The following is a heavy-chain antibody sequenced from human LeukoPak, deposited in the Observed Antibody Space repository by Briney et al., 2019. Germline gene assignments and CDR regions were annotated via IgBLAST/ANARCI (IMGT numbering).Heavy chain of an antibody. Sequence: ASVKVSCKASGGTFSSYVISWVRQAPGHGLEWMGKIIPILGIANYAQKFQGRVTITADKSTSTSYMELSSLRSEDTAVYYCARWGQLLSSDDDYWGQGTLVTVSS. CDR1: GGTFSSYV. V-gene: IGHV1-69*04. D-gene: IGHD2-2*01. CDR3: ARWGQLLSSDDDY. J-gene: IGHJ4*02. CDR2: IIPILGIA.